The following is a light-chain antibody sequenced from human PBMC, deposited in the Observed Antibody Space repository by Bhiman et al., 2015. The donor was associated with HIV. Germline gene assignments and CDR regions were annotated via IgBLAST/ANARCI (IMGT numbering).Light chain of an antibody. CDR3: QSYDNSLSGHVI. J-gene: IGLJ2*01. Sequence: QPVLTQPPSVSGAPGQRVTISCTGSRSNIGAGYDIHWYQHLPGTAPKLLIYGKTNRPSGVPDRFSGSQSGTSASLAISGLRAEDGADYYCQSYDNSLSGHVIFGGGTKLTVL. V-gene: IGLV1-40*01. CDR1: RSNIGAGYD. CDR2: GKT.